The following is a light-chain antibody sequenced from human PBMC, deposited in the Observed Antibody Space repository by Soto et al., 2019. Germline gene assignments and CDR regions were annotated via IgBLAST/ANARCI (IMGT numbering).Light chain of an antibody. CDR1: QSVSSSY. Sequence: LAQSSGTLSLSPRERATLSCRASQSVSSSYLAWYKQRPGQAPRLLIYGASSRATGIPDRFSGSGSGTEFTLTISSLQSEDFAVYYCQQYNNWPPITFGQGTRLEIK. CDR3: QQYNNWPPIT. J-gene: IGKJ5*01. CDR2: GAS. V-gene: IGKV3-20*01.